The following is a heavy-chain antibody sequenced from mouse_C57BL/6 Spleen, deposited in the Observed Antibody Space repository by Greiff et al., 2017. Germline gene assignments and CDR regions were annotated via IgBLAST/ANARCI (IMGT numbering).Heavy chain of an antibody. D-gene: IGHD1-1*01. CDR3: ARSGGYYGRRKDY. CDR1: GYTFTSYW. CDR2: IDPSDSYT. J-gene: IGHJ2*01. V-gene: IGHV1-69*01. Sequence: QVQLQQPGAELVMPGASVKLSCKASGYTFTSYWMHWVKQRPGQGLEWIGEIDPSDSYTNYNQKFKGKSTLTVDKSSSTAYMQLSSLTSEDSAVYYCARSGGYYGRRKDYWGQGTTLTVSS.